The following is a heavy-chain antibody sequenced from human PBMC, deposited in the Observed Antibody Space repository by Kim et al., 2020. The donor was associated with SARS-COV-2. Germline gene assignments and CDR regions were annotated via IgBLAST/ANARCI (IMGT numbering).Heavy chain of an antibody. CDR3: ARDAYSGSYYAEDYFDY. J-gene: IGHJ4*02. V-gene: IGHV4-61*01. Sequence: SETLSLTCTVSGGSVSSGSYYWSWIRQPPGKGLEWIGYIYYSGSTNYNPSLKSRVTISVDTSKNQFSLKLSSVTAADTAVYYCARDAYSGSYYAEDYFDYWGQGTLVTVSS. CDR1: GGSVSSGSYY. D-gene: IGHD1-26*01. CDR2: IYYSGST.